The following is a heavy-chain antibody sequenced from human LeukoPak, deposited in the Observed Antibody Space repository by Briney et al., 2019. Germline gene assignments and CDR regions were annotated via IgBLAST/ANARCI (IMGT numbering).Heavy chain of an antibody. CDR3: ARGRRRDGYNFAY. V-gene: IGHV4-61*01. J-gene: IGHJ4*02. D-gene: IGHD5-24*01. CDR1: GGSVSSGSYY. Sequence: SETLSLTCTVSGGSVSSGSYYWSWIRQPPGTGLEWIGYIYYSGSTNYNPSLKSRVTISVDTSKNQFSLKLSSVTAADTAVYYCARGRRRDGYNFAYWGQGTLVTVSS. CDR2: IYYSGST.